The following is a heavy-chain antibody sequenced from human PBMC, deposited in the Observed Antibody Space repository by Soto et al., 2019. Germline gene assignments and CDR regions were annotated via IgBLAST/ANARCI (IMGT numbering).Heavy chain of an antibody. CDR3: ARHEGELLPNDAFDI. V-gene: IGHV5-10-1*01. Sequence: RGESLKISCKGSGYSFTSYWISWVRQMPGKGLEWMGRIDPSDSYTNYSPSFQGHVTISADKSISTAYLQWSSLKASDTAMYYCARHEGELLPNDAFDIWGQGTMVTVS. J-gene: IGHJ3*02. D-gene: IGHD1-26*01. CDR1: GYSFTSYW. CDR2: IDPSDSYT.